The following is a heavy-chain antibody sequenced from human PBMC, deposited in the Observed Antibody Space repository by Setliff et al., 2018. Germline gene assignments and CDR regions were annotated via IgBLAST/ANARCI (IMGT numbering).Heavy chain of an antibody. Sequence: ASVKVSCKASGYTFTGYYMYWVRQAPGQGLEWMGRINPSSGATIYAQKFQGRVTMTSDTSISTAYMELGRLRSDDTAVYFCARDRDSSGYPYYFDYWGQGTLVTVSS. CDR3: ARDRDSSGYPYYFDY. J-gene: IGHJ4*02. CDR2: INPSSGAT. D-gene: IGHD3-22*01. V-gene: IGHV1-2*06. CDR1: GYTFTGYY.